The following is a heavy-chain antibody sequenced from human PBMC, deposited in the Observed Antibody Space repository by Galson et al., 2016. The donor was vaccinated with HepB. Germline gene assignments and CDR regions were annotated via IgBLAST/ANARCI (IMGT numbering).Heavy chain of an antibody. J-gene: IGHJ6*02. CDR1: GFTFSSYG. D-gene: IGHD5/OR15-5a*01. V-gene: IGHV3-21*01. CDR2: ISSSSTFT. CDR3: AREKSLSGHYYYYGMDV. Sequence: SLRLSCAASGFTFSSYGMNWVRQAPGKGLEWVSSISSSSTFTYFADSVKGRFTISRDNSRNSLYLQLDSLRAEDTAVYYCAREKSLSGHYYYYGMDVWGQGTTVTVSS.